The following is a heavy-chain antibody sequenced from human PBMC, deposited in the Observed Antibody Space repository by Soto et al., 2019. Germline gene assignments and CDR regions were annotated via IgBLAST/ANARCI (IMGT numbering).Heavy chain of an antibody. J-gene: IGHJ5*02. CDR2: ISPSTGET. CDR3: ARDWYPRGAP. V-gene: IGHV1-18*01. Sequence: QVQLVQSGPEVKKPGASVKVSCKASGYSFSSYGITWVRQAPGQGLKWMGWISPSTGETNYAQKFQGRVTVTTDRSTTTAYLELSSLRPIDTAVYYCARDWYPRGAPWGPGTLVTVSS. D-gene: IGHD6-13*01. CDR1: GYSFSSYG.